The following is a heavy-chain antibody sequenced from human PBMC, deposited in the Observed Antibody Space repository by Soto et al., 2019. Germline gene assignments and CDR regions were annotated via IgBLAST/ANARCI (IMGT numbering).Heavy chain of an antibody. CDR3: ARDKGDGSGSYYGY. CDR2: ISAYNGNT. CDR1: DTFTSYG. Sequence: QVQLVQSGAEVKKPGASVKVSCKASDTFTSYGISWVRQAPGQGLEWMGWISAYNGNTNYAQKLQGRVTMTTDTSXSTAYMELRSLRSDDTAVYYCARDKGDGSGSYYGYWGQGTLVTVSS. J-gene: IGHJ4*02. D-gene: IGHD3-10*01. V-gene: IGHV1-18*01.